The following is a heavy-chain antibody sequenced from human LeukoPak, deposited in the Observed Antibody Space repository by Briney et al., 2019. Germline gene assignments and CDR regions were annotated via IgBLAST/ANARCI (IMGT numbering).Heavy chain of an antibody. J-gene: IGHJ6*02. V-gene: IGHV4-30-4*01. CDR1: GGSISSGDYY. CDR3: GRDENCSGGSCYSYGMDV. D-gene: IGHD2-15*01. Sequence: SETLSLTCTVSGGSISSGDYYWSWIRQPPGKGLEWIGYTYYSGSTHYNPSLKSRVTISVDTSKNQFSLKLSSVTAADTAVYYCGRDENCSGGSCYSYGMDVWGQGTTVTVSS. CDR2: TYYSGST.